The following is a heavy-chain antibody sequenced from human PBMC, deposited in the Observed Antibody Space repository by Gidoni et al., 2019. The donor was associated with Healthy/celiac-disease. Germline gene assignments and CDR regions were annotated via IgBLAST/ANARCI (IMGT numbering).Heavy chain of an antibody. J-gene: IGHJ4*02. D-gene: IGHD3-3*01. CDR1: GVTFSSYA. CDR3: AKARYYDFWSGYYWDY. Sequence: EVQLLESGGGWVQPGGSLRLSGAASGVTFSSYAMSWVRQAPGKGLEWVSAISGSGGSTSYADSVKGRFTISRDNSKNTLYLQMNSLRAEDTAVYYCAKARYYDFWSGYYWDYWGQGTLVTVSS. CDR2: ISGSGGST. V-gene: IGHV3-23*01.